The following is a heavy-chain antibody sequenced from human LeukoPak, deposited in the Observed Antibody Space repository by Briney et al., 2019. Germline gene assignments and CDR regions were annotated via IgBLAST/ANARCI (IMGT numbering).Heavy chain of an antibody. CDR3: ARDRDCGVGNCFDRDAYDI. V-gene: IGHV3-21*01. D-gene: IGHD2-15*01. Sequence: PGGSLRLSCTGPVIIFSGYTMTWARQAPGKGLEWVASISYTSYYIHYADSVRGRFTASRDNAKNSLYLQMNSLTAEDTGLYFCARDRDCGVGNCFDRDAYDIWGQGTVVTVSS. CDR2: ISYTSYYI. CDR1: VIIFSGYT. J-gene: IGHJ3*02.